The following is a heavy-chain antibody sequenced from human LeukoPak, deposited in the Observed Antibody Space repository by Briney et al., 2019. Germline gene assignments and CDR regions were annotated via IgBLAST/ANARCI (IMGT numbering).Heavy chain of an antibody. J-gene: IGHJ3*02. CDR3: ARGPGSTMIVVAHDAFDI. CDR2: IGGRGVYT. Sequence: GGSLRLSCAGSGFTFSNYAMSWVRQAPGKGLEWVSAIGGRGVYTYYADSVKGRFTISRDNSKNTLYLQMNSLRAEDTAVYYCARGPGSTMIVVAHDAFDIWGQGTMVTVSS. D-gene: IGHD3-22*01. CDR1: GFTFSNYA. V-gene: IGHV3-23*01.